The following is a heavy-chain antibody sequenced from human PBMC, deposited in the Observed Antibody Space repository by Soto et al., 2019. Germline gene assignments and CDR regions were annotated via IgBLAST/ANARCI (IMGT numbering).Heavy chain of an antibody. CDR2: ISGSGDST. J-gene: IGHJ3*02. CDR1: GFTFMNYA. D-gene: IGHD2-15*01. CDR3: AKLIGYCSGGSCHSSPHDAFDI. Sequence: PGGSLRLSCAASGFTFMNYAMSWVRQAPGKGLEWVSAISGSGDSTSSADSVKGRFAISRDNSNNTLYLQMNSLRAEDTAVYYCAKLIGYCSGGSCHSSPHDAFDIWGQGTMVTVSS. V-gene: IGHV3-23*01.